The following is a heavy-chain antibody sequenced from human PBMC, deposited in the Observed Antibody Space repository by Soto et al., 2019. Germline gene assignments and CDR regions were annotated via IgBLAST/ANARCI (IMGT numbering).Heavy chain of an antibody. CDR2: ISAYNGNT. CDR3: ARDTSCCTNGVCYWFDY. Sequence: QVQLVQSGAEVKKPGASVKVSCKASGYTFTSYGISWVRQAPGQGLEWMGWISAYNGNTNYAQKLQGRVTMTTDTTTSTANMELRTLGTDGTGVYYCARDTSCCTNGVCYWFDYWGQGTLVTVSS. D-gene: IGHD2-8*01. V-gene: IGHV1-18*01. CDR1: GYTFTSYG. J-gene: IGHJ4*02.